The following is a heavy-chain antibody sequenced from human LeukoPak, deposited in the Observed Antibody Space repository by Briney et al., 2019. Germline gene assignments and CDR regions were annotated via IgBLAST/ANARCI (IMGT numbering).Heavy chain of an antibody. J-gene: IGHJ3*02. CDR1: GYSVTGFY. CDR2: MNATSGGA. V-gene: IGHV1-2*02. Sequence: ASVKVSCKASGYSVTGFYIHWVRQAPGQGLEWMGWMNATSGGANYAQGFRGSLTMTRDTSITTAYMDLSSLTPDDTAMYYCITSSAYSTSWGAFDIWAQGTMVTVSS. D-gene: IGHD2-2*01. CDR3: ITSSAYSTSWGAFDI.